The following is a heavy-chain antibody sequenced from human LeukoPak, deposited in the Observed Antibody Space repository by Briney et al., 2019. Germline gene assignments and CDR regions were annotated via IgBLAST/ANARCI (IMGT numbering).Heavy chain of an antibody. CDR2: IKQDGSEK. D-gene: IGHD5-18*01. J-gene: IGHJ5*02. V-gene: IGHV3-7*01. Sequence: SGGSLRLSCAASGFTFSSYWMSWVRQAPGKGLEWVANIKQDGSEKYYVDSVKGRFTISRDNAKNSLYLQMNSLRAEDTAVYYCARDVYSPFPWFDPWGQGTLVTVSS. CDR3: ARDVYSPFPWFDP. CDR1: GFTFSSYW.